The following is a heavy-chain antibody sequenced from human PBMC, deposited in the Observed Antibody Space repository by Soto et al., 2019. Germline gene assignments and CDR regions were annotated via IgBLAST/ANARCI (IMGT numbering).Heavy chain of an antibody. J-gene: IGHJ4*02. V-gene: IGHV3-74*01. CDR2: INSDGSST. D-gene: IGHD3-22*01. Sequence: XXSLRLSCAASGFTFSTYWMXWVRQAPGKGPVWVSRINSDGSSTSYADSVKGRFTISRDNAKNTLYLQMNSLRDEDTAVYYCAREVLSGYYNNFDHWGQGTLVTVSS. CDR1: GFTFSTYW. CDR3: AREVLSGYYNNFDH.